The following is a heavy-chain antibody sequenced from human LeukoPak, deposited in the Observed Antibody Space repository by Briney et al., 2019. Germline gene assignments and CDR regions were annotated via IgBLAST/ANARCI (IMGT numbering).Heavy chain of an antibody. Sequence: PGRSLRLSCAASGFTFSSYGMHWVRQAPGKGLVWVSRINSDGSNTNYADSVKGRFTISRDNAKNTLYLQMNSLRAEDTAVYYCARDLGSITIFGVVKGWFDPWGQGTLVTVSS. CDR1: GFTFSSYG. J-gene: IGHJ5*02. V-gene: IGHV3-74*01. CDR3: ARDLGSITIFGVVKGWFDP. CDR2: INSDGSNT. D-gene: IGHD3-3*01.